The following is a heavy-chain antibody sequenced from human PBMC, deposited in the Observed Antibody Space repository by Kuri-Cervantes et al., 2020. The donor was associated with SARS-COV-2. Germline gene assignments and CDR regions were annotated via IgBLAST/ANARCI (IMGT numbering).Heavy chain of an antibody. J-gene: IGHJ4*02. CDR1: AGSISSYY. Sequence: GSLRLSCTVAAGSISSYYWSWIRQPPGKGLEWIGYIYYSRSTNYNPSLKSRVTISVDTAKNQFSLKLSSVTAADTAVYYWAGGWEYSRSGYKPPIDDWGQGTMVTVSS. V-gene: IGHV4-59*01. D-gene: IGHD6-6*01. CDR2: IYYSRST. CDR3: AGGWEYSRSGYKPPIDD.